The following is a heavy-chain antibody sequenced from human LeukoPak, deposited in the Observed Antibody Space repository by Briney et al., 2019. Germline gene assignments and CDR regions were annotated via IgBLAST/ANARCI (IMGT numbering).Heavy chain of an antibody. CDR3: ARSAGNSGAAGFDY. D-gene: IGHD4-23*01. V-gene: IGHV1-3*01. J-gene: IGHJ4*02. CDR2: INAGNGNT. CDR1: GYTFTRFA. Sequence: ASVKVSCKASGYTFTRFAMHWVRQAPGQRLEWMGWINAGNGNTKYSQKFQGRVTITRDTSASTAHMELSSLRSEDTAVYYCARSAGNSGAAGFDYWGQGTLVTVSS.